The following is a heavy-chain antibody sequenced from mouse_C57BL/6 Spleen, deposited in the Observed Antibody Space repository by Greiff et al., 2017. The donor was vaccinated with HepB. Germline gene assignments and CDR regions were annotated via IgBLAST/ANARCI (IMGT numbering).Heavy chain of an antibody. V-gene: IGHV1-69*01. CDR2: IDPSDSYT. Sequence: QVQLKQPGAELVMPGASVKLSCKASGYTFTSYWMHWVKQRPGQGLEWIGEIDPSDSYTNYNQKFKGKSTLTVDKSSSTAYMQLSSLTSEDSAVYYCARKGISRGYFDVWGTGTTVTVSS. CDR1: GYTFTSYW. CDR3: ARKGISRGYFDV. J-gene: IGHJ1*03.